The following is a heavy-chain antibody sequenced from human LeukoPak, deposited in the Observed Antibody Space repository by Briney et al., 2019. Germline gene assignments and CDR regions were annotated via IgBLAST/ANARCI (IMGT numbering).Heavy chain of an antibody. V-gene: IGHV4-39*07. D-gene: IGHD5-12*01. CDR2: IYHSGST. J-gene: IGHJ4*02. CDR3: ARDGYSGSDAL. Sequence: SETLSLTCTVSGGSISSSSYYWGWIRQPPGKGLEWIGSIYHSGSTYYNPSLKSRVTISVDTSKNQFSLKLSSVTAADTAVYYCARDGYSGSDALWGQGTLVTVSS. CDR1: GGSISSSSYY.